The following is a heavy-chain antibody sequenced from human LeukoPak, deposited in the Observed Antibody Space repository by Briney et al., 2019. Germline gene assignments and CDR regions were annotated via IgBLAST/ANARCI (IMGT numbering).Heavy chain of an antibody. CDR1: GGSISSYY. CDR3: ARISGWYGYFDH. D-gene: IGHD6-19*01. Sequence: SENLSLTCTVSGGSISSYYWSWIRQPAGKGLEWIGRIYTSGSTNYNPSLKSRVTISVDKSKNQFSLKLSSLTAADTAVYYCARISGWYGYFDHWGQGTLVTVSS. CDR2: IYTSGST. V-gene: IGHV4-4*07. J-gene: IGHJ4*02.